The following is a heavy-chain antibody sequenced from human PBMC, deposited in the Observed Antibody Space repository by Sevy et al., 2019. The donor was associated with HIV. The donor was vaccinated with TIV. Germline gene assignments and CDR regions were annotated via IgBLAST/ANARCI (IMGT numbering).Heavy chain of an antibody. CDR3: ASQALQGFWELFAAFDI. D-gene: IGHD3-10*01. J-gene: IGHJ3*02. CDR2: KYPGHSDT. V-gene: IGHV5-51*01. Sequence: GESLKISCKGSGYSFTSYWIGWVRQIPGKGLEWMGIKYPGHSDTRYSPSFQGQVTISASKSISTAYLQWSSLKASDTAMYYCASQALQGFWELFAAFDIWGQGTMVTVSS. CDR1: GYSFTSYW.